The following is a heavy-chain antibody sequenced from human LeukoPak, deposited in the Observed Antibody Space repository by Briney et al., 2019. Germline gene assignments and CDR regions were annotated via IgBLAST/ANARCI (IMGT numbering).Heavy chain of an antibody. J-gene: IGHJ4*02. CDR2: ISSSGNT. CDR1: GFTFSRSA. CDR3: TKDAALITYFFDS. Sequence: PGGSLRLSCAASGFTFSRSAMTWVRQTPGKGLDWVSSISSSGNTYYADSVKGRFTVSRDNSKNTLYLQMDSLRAEDTAVYYCTKDAALITYFFDSWGPGTLVSVSS. V-gene: IGHV3-23*01. D-gene: IGHD3-16*01.